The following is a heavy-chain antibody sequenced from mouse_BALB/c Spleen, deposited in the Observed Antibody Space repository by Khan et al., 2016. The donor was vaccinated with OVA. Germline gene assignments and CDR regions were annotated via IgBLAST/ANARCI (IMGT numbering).Heavy chain of an antibody. CDR3: ARSGYEAWFAY. D-gene: IGHD2-14*01. Sequence: EVELVESGPGLVKPSQSLSLTCTVTGYSITSDYAWNWIRQFPRNKLEWMGYISYSGSTSYNPSLKSRISITRDTSKNQFFLQLNSVPTEDTATYCCARSGYEAWFAYWGQGTLVTVSA. CDR2: ISYSGST. CDR1: GYSITSDYA. V-gene: IGHV3-2*02. J-gene: IGHJ3*01.